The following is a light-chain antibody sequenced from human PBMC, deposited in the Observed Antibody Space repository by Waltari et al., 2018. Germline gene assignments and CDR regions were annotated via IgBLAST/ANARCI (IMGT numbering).Light chain of an antibody. CDR1: DSDVGAYDF. Sequence: QSALTQPASVSGSPGQSITISCSGTDSDVGAYDFVSWYQHHPGKAPHLIIYEVSNRPSGISKRFSASKSGNTASLTISGLQAEDEADYYCSSYTTSSAPGVFGTGTRVTVL. V-gene: IGLV2-14*01. J-gene: IGLJ1*01. CDR2: EVS. CDR3: SSYTTSSAPGV.